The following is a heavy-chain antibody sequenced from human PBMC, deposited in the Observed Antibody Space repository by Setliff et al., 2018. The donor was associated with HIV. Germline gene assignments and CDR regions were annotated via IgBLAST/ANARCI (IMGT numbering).Heavy chain of an antibody. CDR1: GGSIISDIFY. J-gene: IGHJ4*02. V-gene: IGHV4-39*01. Sequence: SETLSLTCSVSGGSIISDIFYWGWIRRPPGKGLEWIGSIYPGSTKCNPSLRSRLTISLDSPTNQFSVTLSSVTAADTAMYYCARYTVGSMVDYWGPGTLVTVSS. D-gene: IGHD5-12*01. CDR3: ARYTVGSMVDY. CDR2: IYPGST.